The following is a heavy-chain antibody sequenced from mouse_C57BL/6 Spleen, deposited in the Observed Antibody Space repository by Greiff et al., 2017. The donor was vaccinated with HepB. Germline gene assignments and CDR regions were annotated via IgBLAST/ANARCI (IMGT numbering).Heavy chain of an antibody. CDR1: GFTFTDYY. CDR2: IRNKANGYTT. V-gene: IGHV7-3*01. CDR3: ARPSDYYGSGAFDY. Sequence: EVKLMESGGGLVQPGGSLSLSCAASGFTFTDYYMSWVRQPPGKALEWLGFIRNKANGYTTEYSASVKGRFTISRDNSQSSLYLQMNALRADDSATYYCARPSDYYGSGAFDYWGEGTTLTVSS. J-gene: IGHJ2*01. D-gene: IGHD1-1*01.